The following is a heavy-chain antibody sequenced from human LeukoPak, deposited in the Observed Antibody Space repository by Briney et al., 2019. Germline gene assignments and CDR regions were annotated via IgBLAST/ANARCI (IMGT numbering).Heavy chain of an antibody. CDR2: IYYSGST. CDR3: ARHLCTTSTTCYTAFDI. D-gene: IGHD2-2*02. CDR1: GGSISSSSYY. J-gene: IGHJ3*02. V-gene: IGHV4-39*01. Sequence: SETLSLTCTVSGGSISSSSYYWGWIRQPPGKGLEWIGSIYYSGSTYYNPSLKSRVTISADTSKNQLSLKLSSVTAADTAIYYCARHLCTTSTTCYTAFDIWDQGTMVTVSS.